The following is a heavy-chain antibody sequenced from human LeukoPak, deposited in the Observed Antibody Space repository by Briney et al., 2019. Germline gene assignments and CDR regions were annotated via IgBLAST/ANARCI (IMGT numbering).Heavy chain of an antibody. J-gene: IGHJ4*02. CDR2: ISAYNGNT. CDR1: GYTFTSYG. V-gene: IGHV1-18*01. Sequence: ASVKVSCKASGYTFTSYGISWVRQAPGQGLEWMGWISAYNGNTNYAQKLQGRVTMTTETSTSTANMELRSLRSDDTAVYYCARDRGGLIQLWLNDYWGQGTLVTVSS. D-gene: IGHD5-18*01. CDR3: ARDRGGLIQLWLNDY.